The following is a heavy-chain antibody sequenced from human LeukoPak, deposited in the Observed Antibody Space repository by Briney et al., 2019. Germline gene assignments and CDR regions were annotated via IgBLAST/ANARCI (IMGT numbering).Heavy chain of an antibody. J-gene: IGHJ4*02. D-gene: IGHD6-19*01. Sequence: GASVKVSCKASGYTFTSYYMHWVRQAPGQGLEWMGIINPSGGSTSYAQKFQGRVTMTRDMSTSTDYMELSRLRSDDTAVYYCARGVAGFDYWGQGTLVTVSS. CDR2: INPSGGST. CDR1: GYTFTSYY. V-gene: IGHV1-46*01. CDR3: ARGVAGFDY.